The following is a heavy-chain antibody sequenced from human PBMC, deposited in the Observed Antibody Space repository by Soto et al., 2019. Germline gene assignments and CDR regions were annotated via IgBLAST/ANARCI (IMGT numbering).Heavy chain of an antibody. V-gene: IGHV1-69*06. Sequence: GASVKVSCKASGGTFSSYAISWVRQAPGQGLEWMGGIIPIFGTANYNPSLKSRVTISVDTSKNQLSLKLSSVTAADTAVYYCARYRVAAHDYWGQGTLVTVSS. J-gene: IGHJ4*02. CDR2: IIPIFGTA. CDR3: ARYRVAAHDY. CDR1: GGTFSSYA. D-gene: IGHD6-19*01.